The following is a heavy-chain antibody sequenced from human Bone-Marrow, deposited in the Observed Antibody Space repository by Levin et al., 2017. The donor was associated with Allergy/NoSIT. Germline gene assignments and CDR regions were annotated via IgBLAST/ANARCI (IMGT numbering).Heavy chain of an antibody. CDR1: GFNFPSYA. CDR2: INAGNGNT. D-gene: IGHD2-2*01. V-gene: IGHV1-3*01. Sequence: GESLKISCKASGFNFPSYAIHWVRQAPGQRLEWMGWINAGNGNTKYSQKFQGRVTISRDTSANTAYMELSRLTSEDTAVYFCARALVEPAALRDDYYFYMDVWGKGTTVTVSS. CDR3: ARALVEPAALRDDYYFYMDV. J-gene: IGHJ6*03.